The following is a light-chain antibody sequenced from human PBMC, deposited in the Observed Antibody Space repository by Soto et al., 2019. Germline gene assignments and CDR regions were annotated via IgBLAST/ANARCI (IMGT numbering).Light chain of an antibody. CDR2: ADD. V-gene: IGLV6-57*02. Sequence: NFMLTQPHSVSESPGKTVTISCAGSGGSIASNYVQWYQQRPGSAPTPVIYADDQRPSGVPDRFSGSLDISSNSASLTISGLTTEDEADYYCQSYGATHVGFGGGTKLTVL. CDR1: GGSIASNY. J-gene: IGLJ2*01. CDR3: QSYGATHVG.